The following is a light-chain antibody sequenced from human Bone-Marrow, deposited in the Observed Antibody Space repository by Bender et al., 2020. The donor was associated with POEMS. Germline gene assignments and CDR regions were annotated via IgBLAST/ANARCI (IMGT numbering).Light chain of an antibody. J-gene: IGLJ1*01. V-gene: IGLV2-11*01. CDR1: SSDVGGYDY. Sequence: QSALTQPASVSGSPGQSITISCTGTSSDVGGYDYVSWYQHHPGKAPKLMIYDVSKRPSGVPDRFSGSKSGNTASLTISGLQAEDEADYYCCSYADSSTLVLGTGTKVTVL. CDR3: CSYADSSTLV. CDR2: DVS.